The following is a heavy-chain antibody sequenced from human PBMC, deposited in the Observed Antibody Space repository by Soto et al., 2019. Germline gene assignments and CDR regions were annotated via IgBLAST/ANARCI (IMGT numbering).Heavy chain of an antibody. CDR2: IYPGDSDT. J-gene: IGHJ6*02. D-gene: IGHD3-22*01. CDR3: ARHGDRDYYYYGMDV. V-gene: IGHV5-51*01. Sequence: GESLKISCKGSGYSSTSYWIGWVRQMPGKGLEWMGIIYPGDSDTRYSPSFQGQVTISADKSISTAYLQWSSLKASDTAMYYCARHGDRDYYYYGMDVWGQGTTVTVSS. CDR1: GYSSTSYW.